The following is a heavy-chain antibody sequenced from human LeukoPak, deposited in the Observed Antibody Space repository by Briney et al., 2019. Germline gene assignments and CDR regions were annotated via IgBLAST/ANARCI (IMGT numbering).Heavy chain of an antibody. CDR3: ARGWGGTYSIDY. Sequence: GGSLRLSCAASGFTFNDYGMSWVRQTPGKGLEWASGINYNGNIIHYADSVQGRFTISRDNAKNSLSLQMSSLRAEDTALYYCARGWGGTYSIDYWGQGTPVTVTS. D-gene: IGHD1-26*01. CDR2: INYNGNII. CDR1: GFTFNDYG. V-gene: IGHV3-20*04. J-gene: IGHJ4*02.